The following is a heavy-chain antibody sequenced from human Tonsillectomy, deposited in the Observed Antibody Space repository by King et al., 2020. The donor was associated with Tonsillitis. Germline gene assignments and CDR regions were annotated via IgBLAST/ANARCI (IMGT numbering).Heavy chain of an antibody. Sequence: TLKESGPTLVKPTQTLTLTCTFSGFSLSTSGVGGGWVRQPPGKALECLALIYWDDDERSRPSLKNRLTITKDTSQNQVVLTMTNMDPVDTATYYCSRGTTSAAFDIWGQGIMVTVSS. CDR2: IYWDDDE. V-gene: IGHV2-5*02. CDR3: SRGTTSAAFDI. CDR1: GFSLSTSGVG. J-gene: IGHJ3*02. D-gene: IGHD1-26*01.